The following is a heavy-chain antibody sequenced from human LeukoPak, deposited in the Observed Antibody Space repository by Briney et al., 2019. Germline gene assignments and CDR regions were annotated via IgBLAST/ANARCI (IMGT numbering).Heavy chain of an antibody. CDR3: ARHSTHIVLMGFDP. D-gene: IGHD2-8*01. CDR2: IYYSGST. J-gene: IGHJ5*02. V-gene: IGHV4-39*01. CDR1: GGSISSGSYY. Sequence: PSETLSLTCTVSGGSISSGSYYWGWIRQPPGKGLEWIGSIYYSGSTYYNPSLKSRVTISVDTSKNQFSLKLSSVTAADTAVYYCARHSTHIVLMGFDPWGQGTLVTVSS.